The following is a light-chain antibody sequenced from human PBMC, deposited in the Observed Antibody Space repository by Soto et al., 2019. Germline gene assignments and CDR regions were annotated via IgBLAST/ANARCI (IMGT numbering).Light chain of an antibody. CDR1: QSVSTW. V-gene: IGKV1-5*01. Sequence: DIQMTQSPSTLSASVGDRVTITCRPSQSVSTWLAWYQQKPGEAPNLLIYEASRLQSGVPSRFSGSASGREFTLTITNLQPDDVATYYCQHRKTFGQGTKVDIK. J-gene: IGKJ1*01. CDR2: EAS. CDR3: QHRKT.